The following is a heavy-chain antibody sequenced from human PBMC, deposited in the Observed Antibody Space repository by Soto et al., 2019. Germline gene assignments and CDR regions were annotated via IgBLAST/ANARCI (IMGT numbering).Heavy chain of an antibody. Sequence: GASVKVSCKASGYTFTSYGISWVRQAPGQGLEWMGWMNPNSGNTGYAQKFQERVTITRDMSTTTAYMELSSLRSEDTAVYYCAAFATTGDAFDIWGQGTMVTVSS. CDR1: GYTFTSYG. CDR3: AAFATTGDAFDI. V-gene: IGHV1-8*02. D-gene: IGHD4-17*01. CDR2: MNPNSGNT. J-gene: IGHJ3*02.